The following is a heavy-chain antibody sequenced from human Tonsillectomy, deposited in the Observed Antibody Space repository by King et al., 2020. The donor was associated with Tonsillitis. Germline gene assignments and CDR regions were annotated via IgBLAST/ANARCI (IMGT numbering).Heavy chain of an antibody. CDR1: GYTFSGYY. V-gene: IGHV1-2*02. CDR2: INPNSGGT. Sequence: VQLVESGAEVKKPGASVKVSCKASGYTFSGYYMHWVRQAPGQGLEWMGWINPNSGGTKYAQKFQGRVTMTRDTSISTAYMELSRLRSDDTAVYYCAREGVIAVAGGGWFDPWGQGTLVTVSS. J-gene: IGHJ5*02. D-gene: IGHD6-19*01. CDR3: AREGVIAVAGGGWFDP.